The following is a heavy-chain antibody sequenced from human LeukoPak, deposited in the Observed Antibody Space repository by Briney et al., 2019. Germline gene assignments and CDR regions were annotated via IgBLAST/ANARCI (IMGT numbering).Heavy chain of an antibody. Sequence: GGSLRLSCAAPGVTFRSYGMSSVRQGPGKGLEWGSSISSSSTYKYYAGSVKGRFTISRDNAKNSLYLQMNSLRAGDTAIYYCTKAPIVSCSGAFCYPFDSWGQGTLVTVSS. CDR1: GVTFRSYG. V-gene: IGHV3-21*04. J-gene: IGHJ4*02. D-gene: IGHD2-15*01. CDR2: ISSSSTYK. CDR3: TKAPIVSCSGAFCYPFDS.